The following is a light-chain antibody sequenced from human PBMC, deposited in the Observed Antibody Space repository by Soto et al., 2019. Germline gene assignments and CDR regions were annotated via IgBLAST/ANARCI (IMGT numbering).Light chain of an antibody. CDR1: QSISSY. CDR3: QQSYSTPVT. V-gene: IGKV1-39*01. CDR2: AAS. J-gene: IGKJ1*01. Sequence: IQMTQYPSSLSASVGDRVTITCRASQSISSYLNSYQQKPGKAPKLLIYAASSLQSGVPSRFSGSGSGTDFTLTISSLQPEDFATYYCQQSYSTPVTFGQGTKVDIK.